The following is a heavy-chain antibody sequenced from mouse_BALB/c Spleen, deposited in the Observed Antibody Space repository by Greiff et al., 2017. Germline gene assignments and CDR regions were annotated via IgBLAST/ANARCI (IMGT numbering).Heavy chain of an antibody. CDR2: ISTYYGDA. J-gene: IGHJ4*01. Sequence: VQLQQSGAELVRPGVSVKISCKGSGYTFTDYAMHWVKQSHAKSLEWIGVISTYYGDASYNQKFKGKATMTVDKSSSTAYMELARLTSEDSAIYYCAREYDGAMDYWSQGTSVTVSS. V-gene: IGHV1S137*01. CDR1: GYTFTDYA. D-gene: IGHD2-14*01. CDR3: AREYDGAMDY.